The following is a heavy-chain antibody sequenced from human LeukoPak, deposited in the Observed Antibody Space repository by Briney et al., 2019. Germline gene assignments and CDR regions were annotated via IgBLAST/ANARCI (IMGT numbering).Heavy chain of an antibody. D-gene: IGHD2-15*01. J-gene: IGHJ4*02. V-gene: IGHV3-30-3*01. CDR3: ARGYCSGGNCYSGDY. CDR2: ISYDGSHK. CDR1: GFTYSSYA. Sequence: GGSLRLSCAASGFTYSSYAMHWVRQAPGKGLESAAVISYDGSHKYYADSVKGRITISRDNSKNTLYLQMNSLRAEDTAVYYCARGYCSGGNCYSGDYWGQGTLVTVSS.